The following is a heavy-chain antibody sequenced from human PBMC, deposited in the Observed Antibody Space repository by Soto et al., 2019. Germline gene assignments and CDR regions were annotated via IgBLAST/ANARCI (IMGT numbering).Heavy chain of an antibody. J-gene: IGHJ4*02. CDR1: GYSFTNYP. CDR3: WGIVVVPAADPFDY. V-gene: IGHV1-24*01. D-gene: IGHD2-2*01. CDR2: FDPEDGET. Sequence: ASVKVSCKASGYSFTNYPIAWVRRAPGQGLEWMGGFDPEDGETIYAQKFQGRVTMTEDTSTDTAYMELSSLRSEDTAVYYCWGIVVVPAADPFDYWGQGTLVTVSS.